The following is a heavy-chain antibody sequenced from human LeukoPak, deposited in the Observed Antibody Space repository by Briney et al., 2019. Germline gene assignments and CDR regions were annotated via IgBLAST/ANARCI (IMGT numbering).Heavy chain of an antibody. V-gene: IGHV3-33*01. CDR2: IWYDGSNK. D-gene: IGHD2-2*01. CDR3: ARDQLPLVVPAAMTVWFDP. Sequence: PGGSLRLSCAASGFTFSSYGMHWVRQAPGKGLEWVALIWYDGSNKYYAESVKGRFTISRDNSKNTLYLQMNSLRAEDTAVYYCARDQLPLVVPAAMTVWFDPWGQGTLVTVSS. J-gene: IGHJ5*02. CDR1: GFTFSSYG.